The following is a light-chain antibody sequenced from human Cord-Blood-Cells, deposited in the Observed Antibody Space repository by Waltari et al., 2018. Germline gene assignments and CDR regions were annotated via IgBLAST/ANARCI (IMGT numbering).Light chain of an antibody. CDR3: QKYGSSPS. CDR1: QRVSSSY. V-gene: IGKV3-20*01. J-gene: IGKJ2*03. Sequence: EIELTQSPGTLSLSPGERATLSCRASQRVSSSYLAWYQQKPGQAPRLLIYGASSRATGFTDRFSGSGSESAFTLTIIRLEPEDFSVYYCQKYGSSPSFGQGTKLEIK. CDR2: GAS.